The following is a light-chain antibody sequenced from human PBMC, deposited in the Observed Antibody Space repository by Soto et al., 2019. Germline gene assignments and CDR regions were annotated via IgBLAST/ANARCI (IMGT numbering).Light chain of an antibody. CDR3: CSYTTTSTFV. Sequence: QSVLTQPASVSGSPGQSITIPCTGTSSDVGGYNYVYWYQQHPGKVPKLMIFEVFRRPSGISTRFSGSKSGNTASLTISGLQAEDEADYYCCSYTTTSTFVFGGGTKLTVL. J-gene: IGLJ2*01. CDR1: SSDVGGYNY. V-gene: IGLV2-14*01. CDR2: EVF.